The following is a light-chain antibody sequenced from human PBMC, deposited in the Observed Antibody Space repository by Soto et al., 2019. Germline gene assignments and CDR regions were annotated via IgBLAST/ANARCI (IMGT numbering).Light chain of an antibody. CDR2: EGT. CDR1: RSDVGSGSHNL. Sequence: QSVLTQPASVSGSPGQSITISCTGTRSDVGSGSHNLVSWYQQRPGKAPKVMIYEGTKRPSGVSNRFSGSKSGNTASLTISGLQAEDEADYYCCSYAGSTSYGFGTGTKLTVL. CDR3: CSYAGSTSYG. V-gene: IGLV2-23*01. J-gene: IGLJ1*01.